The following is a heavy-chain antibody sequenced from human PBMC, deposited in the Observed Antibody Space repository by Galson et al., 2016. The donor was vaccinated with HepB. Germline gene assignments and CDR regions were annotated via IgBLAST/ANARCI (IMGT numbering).Heavy chain of an antibody. CDR2: INNDGSKT. J-gene: IGHJ4*02. Sequence: SLRLSCAASGLTFLKWMNWIRLAPGKGLEWVAIINNDGSKTYYVDSVKGRFTISRDNNNKLLLLQMNSLRVDDTAVYFCASGAGWLMDYWGQGTHVIVSS. V-gene: IGHV3-7*03. D-gene: IGHD6-19*01. CDR1: GLTFLKW. CDR3: ASGAGWLMDY.